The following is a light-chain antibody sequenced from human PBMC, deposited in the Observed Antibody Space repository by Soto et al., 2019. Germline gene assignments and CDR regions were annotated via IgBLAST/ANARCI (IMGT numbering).Light chain of an antibody. J-gene: IGKJ5*01. CDR2: GAF. CDR3: QQYAGPPTT. CDR1: QSVSNNY. Sequence: EIVLTQSPGTLSLSPGERATLSCRASQSVSNNYLAWYQQKSGQAPRLLIYGAFSRANGIPVRFSGSASGTDFTLTISRLEPEDFAVYFCQQYAGPPTTFGQGTRLEIK. V-gene: IGKV3-20*01.